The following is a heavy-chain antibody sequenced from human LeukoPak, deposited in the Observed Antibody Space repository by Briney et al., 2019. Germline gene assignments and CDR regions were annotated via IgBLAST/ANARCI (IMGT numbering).Heavy chain of an antibody. Sequence: PGGSLRFSGAASGFTFSSYWMNWARKAPGKGLEWVASINHNGNVNYYVDSVKGRFTISRDNAKNSLYLQMSNLRAEDTAVYFCARGGGLDVWGQGATVTVSS. J-gene: IGHJ6*02. D-gene: IGHD3-16*01. CDR3: ARGGGLDV. CDR1: GFTFSSYW. V-gene: IGHV3-7*03. CDR2: INHNGNVN.